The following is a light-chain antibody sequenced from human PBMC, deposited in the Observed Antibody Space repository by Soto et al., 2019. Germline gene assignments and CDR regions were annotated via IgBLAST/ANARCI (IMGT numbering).Light chain of an antibody. CDR2: GAS. Sequence: EIVFTQSPGTLSLSPGERATISFRASQSVSSSYLAWYQQKPGQAPRLLIYGASSRATGIPDRFSGSGSGTDFTLTISRLEPEDFAVYYCQQYGSSPTFGQGTKVDTK. CDR1: QSVSSSY. V-gene: IGKV3-20*01. CDR3: QQYGSSPT. J-gene: IGKJ1*01.